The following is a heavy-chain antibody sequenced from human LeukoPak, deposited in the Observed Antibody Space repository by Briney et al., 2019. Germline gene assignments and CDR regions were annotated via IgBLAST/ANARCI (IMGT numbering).Heavy chain of an antibody. D-gene: IGHD2-2*01. V-gene: IGHV3-21*04. CDR1: GFSFSTYA. CDR2: ISTTSSYI. J-gene: IGHJ4*02. Sequence: GGSLRLSCAASGFSFSTYAISWVRQAPGKGLEWVSCISTTSSYIFYADSVRGRFTISRDNAKNSLYLQMNSLRAEDTAVYYCAKDVIVVVPAAKTPQSYWGQGTLVTVSS. CDR3: AKDVIVVVPAAKTPQSY.